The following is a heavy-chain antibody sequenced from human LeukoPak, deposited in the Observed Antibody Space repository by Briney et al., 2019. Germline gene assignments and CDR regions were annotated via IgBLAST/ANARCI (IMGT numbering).Heavy chain of an antibody. V-gene: IGHV4-59*01. CDR1: GGSISSYY. Sequence: TSETLSLTCTVSGGSISSYYWSWIRQPPGKGLEWIGYIYYSGSTNYNPSLKSRVTISVDTSKNQFSLKLSSVTAANTAVYYCARGRGYGDQFDYWGLGTLVTVSS. J-gene: IGHJ4*02. CDR2: IYYSGST. D-gene: IGHD4-17*01. CDR3: ARGRGYGDQFDY.